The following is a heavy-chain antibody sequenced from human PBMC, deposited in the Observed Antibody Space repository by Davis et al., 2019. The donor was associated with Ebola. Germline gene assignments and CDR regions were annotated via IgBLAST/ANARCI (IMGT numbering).Heavy chain of an antibody. Sequence: HSQTLSLTCAISGDSVSSAGWNWIRQSPSRGLEWLGRTYYNSKWYNDYAVSVKSRITINADTSKNQLSLHLNSVTPEDTAVYYCARGWLRVGFDYWGQGILVTVSS. V-gene: IGHV6-1*01. CDR2: TYYNSKWYN. CDR1: GDSVSSAG. D-gene: IGHD5-12*01. J-gene: IGHJ4*02. CDR3: ARGWLRVGFDY.